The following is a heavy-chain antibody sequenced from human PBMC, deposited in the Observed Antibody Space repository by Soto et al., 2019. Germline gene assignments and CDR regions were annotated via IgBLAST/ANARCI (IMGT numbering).Heavy chain of an antibody. J-gene: IGHJ4*02. CDR1: GFTFNSYW. Sequence: EAQLVESGGGLVQPGGSLRLSCTASGFTFNSYWMSWVRQAPGKGLEWVANIKEEGSETYYVDSVKGRFTISRDNAKNSLYLQMHSLRAEDTAVYYCARRGDDFDFWGQGTLVTVSS. CDR3: ARRGDDFDF. V-gene: IGHV3-7*01. CDR2: IKEEGSET. D-gene: IGHD2-21*02.